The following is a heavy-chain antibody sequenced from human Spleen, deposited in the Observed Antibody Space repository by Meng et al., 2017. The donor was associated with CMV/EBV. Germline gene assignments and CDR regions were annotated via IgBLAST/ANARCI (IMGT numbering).Heavy chain of an antibody. J-gene: IGHJ6*02. CDR2: VSAYNGNT. CDR3: VRGGTLTERTYYYYGMDA. Sequence: ASMKVSCKASGYTFTSYGISWVRQAPGQGLEWMGWVSAYNGNTYYAQNLRGRVTMTTDTSTSTAYMELRSLRSDDTAVYYCVRGGTLTERTYYYYGMDAWGQGTTVTVSS. CDR1: GYTFTSYG. D-gene: IGHD1-1*01. V-gene: IGHV1-18*01.